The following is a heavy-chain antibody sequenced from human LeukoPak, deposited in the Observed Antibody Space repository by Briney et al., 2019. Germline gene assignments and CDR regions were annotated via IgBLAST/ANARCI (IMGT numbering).Heavy chain of an antibody. CDR2: INHSGST. J-gene: IGHJ4*02. Sequence: SETLSLTRAVYGGSFSGYYWSWIRQPPGKGLEWIGEINHSGSTNYNPSLKSRVTISVDTSKNQFSLKLSSVTAADTAVYYCARGGVVPAAIDYWGQGTLVTVSS. D-gene: IGHD2-2*02. V-gene: IGHV4-34*01. CDR1: GGSFSGYY. CDR3: ARGGVVPAAIDY.